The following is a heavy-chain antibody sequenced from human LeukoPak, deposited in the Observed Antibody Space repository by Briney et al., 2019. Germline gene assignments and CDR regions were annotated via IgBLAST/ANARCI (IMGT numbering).Heavy chain of an antibody. J-gene: IGHJ4*02. CDR1: GCTFSSYA. V-gene: IGHV3-23*01. D-gene: IGHD3-16*01. CDR3: APKGDGVWGPVRY. Sequence: PGGSLRLSCAASGCTFSSYAMSWVRQAPGKGLEWVSAISGSGGSTYYADSVKGRFTISRDNSKNTLYLQMNSLRAEDTAVYYCAPKGDGVWGPVRYWGQGTLVTVSS. CDR2: ISGSGGST.